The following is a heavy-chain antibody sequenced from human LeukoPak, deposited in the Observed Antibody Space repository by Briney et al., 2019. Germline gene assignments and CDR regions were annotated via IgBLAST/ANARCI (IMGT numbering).Heavy chain of an antibody. Sequence: SETLSLTCAVYGGSLSGYYWSWIRQPPGKGLEWIGEINHSGSTNYKPSLKSRVTISVDTSKNQFSLKLTPVTAADTAVYYCARGGAEPYSSSCDDWGQGTLVNVSS. CDR1: GGSLSGYY. D-gene: IGHD6-13*01. CDR3: ARGGAEPYSSSCDD. J-gene: IGHJ4*02. V-gene: IGHV4-34*01. CDR2: INHSGST.